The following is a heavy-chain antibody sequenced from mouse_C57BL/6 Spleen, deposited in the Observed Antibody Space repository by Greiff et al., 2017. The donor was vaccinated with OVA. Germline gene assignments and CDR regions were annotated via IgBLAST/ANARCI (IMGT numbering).Heavy chain of an antibody. D-gene: IGHD2-3*01. CDR2: IHPNSGST. V-gene: IGHV1-64*01. CDR1: GYTFTSYW. J-gene: IGHJ2*01. Sequence: QVQLQQSGAELVKPGASVKLSCKASGYTFTSYWMHWVKQRPGQGLEWIGMIHPNSGSTNYNEKFKSKATLTVDKSSSTAYMQLSSLTSEDSAVYYCARSPDGYYCFDYWGQGTTLTVSS. CDR3: ARSPDGYYCFDY.